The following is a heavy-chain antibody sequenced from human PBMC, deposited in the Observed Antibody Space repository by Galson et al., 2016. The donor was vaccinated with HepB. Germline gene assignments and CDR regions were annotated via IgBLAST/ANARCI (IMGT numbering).Heavy chain of an antibody. CDR1: GFAFDRRA. Sequence: SLRLSCAASGFAFDRRALSWVRQAPGKRLEWVSVIRSAGDITYYADSVKGRFTISRDNSKNTLYLQMDSLRAEDTAIYYCALPNWITTIAVGWCDSWGQGTLVTVSS. J-gene: IGHJ5*01. D-gene: IGHD3-22*01. V-gene: IGHV3-23*01. CDR3: ALPNWITTIAVGWCDS. CDR2: IRSAGDIT.